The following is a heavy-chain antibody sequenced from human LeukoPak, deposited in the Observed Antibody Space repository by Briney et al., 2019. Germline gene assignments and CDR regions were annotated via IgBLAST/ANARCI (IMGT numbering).Heavy chain of an antibody. J-gene: IGHJ4*02. CDR3: VRGDSPRGGYFEY. CDR1: GFNFRGFG. Sequence: QSGGLLRLSCAASGFNFRGFGMHWVRQAPGKGPEWVAVIYNGGNTKYYGDSVKGRLTISRDNSKNTLYLQMDSLRPDDTAVYYCVRGDSPRGGYFEYWGQGILVTVSS. V-gene: IGHV3-30*03. D-gene: IGHD3-16*01. CDR2: IYNGGNTK.